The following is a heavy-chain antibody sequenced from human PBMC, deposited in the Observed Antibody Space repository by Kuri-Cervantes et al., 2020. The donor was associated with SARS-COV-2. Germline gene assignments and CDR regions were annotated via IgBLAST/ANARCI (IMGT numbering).Heavy chain of an antibody. V-gene: IGHV4-4*07. Sequence: SETLSLTCTVSGGSISGYDWSWIRQPAGKGLEWIWRIYTSGSTNYNPSFKRRVTMSVDTSKNQFSLKLSSVTAAEAAAYCCARGDERRTTRTFDYWGQGTMVTVSS. J-gene: IGHJ4*02. D-gene: IGHD1-14*01. CDR2: IYTSGST. CDR3: ARGDERRTTRTFDY. CDR1: GGSISGYD.